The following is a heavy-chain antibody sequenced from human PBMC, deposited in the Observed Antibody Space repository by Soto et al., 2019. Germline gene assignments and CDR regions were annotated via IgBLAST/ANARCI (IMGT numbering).Heavy chain of an antibody. D-gene: IGHD3-16*01. CDR2: ISHDGSND. CDR1: GFSFSSYG. J-gene: IGHJ4*02. Sequence: LRLSCAASGFSFSSYGMHWVRQAPAKGLEWVAFISHDGSNDYYADSVKGRYTISRDNSKNTVYLQMNSLRVEDTAVYYCATDANEYLWEYYFDFWGQGTLVTVSS. V-gene: IGHV3-30*03. CDR3: ATDANEYLWEYYFDF.